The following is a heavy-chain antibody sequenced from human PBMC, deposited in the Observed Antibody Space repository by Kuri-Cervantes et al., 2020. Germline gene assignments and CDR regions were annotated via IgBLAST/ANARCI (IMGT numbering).Heavy chain of an antibody. CDR1: GFTFSSYA. CDR3: ARDTRVLRYFDWSTIYYFDY. J-gene: IGHJ4*02. CDR2: ISYDGSNK. D-gene: IGHD3-9*01. V-gene: IGHV3-30-3*01. Sequence: GESLKISCAASGFTFSSYAMHWVRQAPGKGLEWVAVISYDGSNKYYADSVKGRFTISRDNSKNTLYLQMNSLGAEDTAVYYCARDTRVLRYFDWSTIYYFDYWGQGTLVTVSS.